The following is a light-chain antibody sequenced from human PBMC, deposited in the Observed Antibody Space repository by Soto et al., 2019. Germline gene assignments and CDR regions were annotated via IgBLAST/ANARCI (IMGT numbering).Light chain of an antibody. CDR3: QQYGSIPWT. CDR1: ESVVSSY. J-gene: IGKJ1*01. Sequence: IVLTQSPCTLSLSPGERATLSCRATESVVSSYLAWYQLKPGQAPRLLIYDASSRATGIPDRFSGSGSGTDFTLTISRLEPEDFAVYYCQQYGSIPWTFGQGTKVDIK. CDR2: DAS. V-gene: IGKV3-20*01.